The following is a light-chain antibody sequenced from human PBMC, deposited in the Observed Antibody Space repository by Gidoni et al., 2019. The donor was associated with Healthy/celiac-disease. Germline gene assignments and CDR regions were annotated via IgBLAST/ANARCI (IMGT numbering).Light chain of an antibody. Sequence: QSVLYSSNNKNYLSWYQQKPGQPPKLLIYWASTRESGVPDRFSGSGSGTDFTLTISSLQAEDVAVYYCQQYYSTPLTFGGGTKVEIK. CDR2: WAS. CDR1: QSVLYSSNNKNY. V-gene: IGKV4-1*01. CDR3: QQYYSTPLT. J-gene: IGKJ4*01.